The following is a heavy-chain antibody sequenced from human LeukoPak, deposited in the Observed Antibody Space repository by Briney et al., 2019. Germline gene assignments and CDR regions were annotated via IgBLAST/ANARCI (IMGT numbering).Heavy chain of an antibody. V-gene: IGHV4-59*08. J-gene: IGHJ4*02. D-gene: IGHD5-18*01. CDR1: GGSISSYY. CDR3: ASGYSYDLFDY. Sequence: SETLSLTCTVSGGSISSYYWSWIRQPPGKGLEWIGYIYYSGSSYYNPSLKSRVTISVETSKNQFSLRLSSVTAADTAVYYCASGYSYDLFDYWGQGTLVTVSS. CDR2: IYYSGSS.